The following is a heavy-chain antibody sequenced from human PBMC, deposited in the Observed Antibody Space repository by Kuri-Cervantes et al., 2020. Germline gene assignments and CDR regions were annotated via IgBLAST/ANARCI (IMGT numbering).Heavy chain of an antibody. J-gene: IGHJ4*02. V-gene: IGHV3-15*01. D-gene: IGHD1-1*01. CDR1: GFTFSNAW. CDR3: TSRIKTTNEN. CDR2: IKTRAEGGT. Sequence: GGSLRLSCVASGFTFSNAWMNWVRQVPGKGLEWVGRIKTRAEGGTTVPVKGTFTISRDDSKNTLYLQMDNVKTEDTGLYYCTSRIKTTNENWGRGTLVTVSS.